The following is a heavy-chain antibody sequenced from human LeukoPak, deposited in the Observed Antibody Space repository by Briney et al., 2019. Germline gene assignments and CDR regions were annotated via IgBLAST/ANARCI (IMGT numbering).Heavy chain of an antibody. Sequence: GASVKVSCKASGYTFTSYYMHWVRQAPGQGLEWMGIINPSGGSTSYAQKFQGRVTMTRDTSTSTVYMELSSLRPEDTALYYCARAAYSSSWGGFAFDIWGQGTMVTVSS. J-gene: IGHJ3*02. D-gene: IGHD6-13*01. V-gene: IGHV1-46*01. CDR2: INPSGGST. CDR3: ARAAYSSSWGGFAFDI. CDR1: GYTFTSYY.